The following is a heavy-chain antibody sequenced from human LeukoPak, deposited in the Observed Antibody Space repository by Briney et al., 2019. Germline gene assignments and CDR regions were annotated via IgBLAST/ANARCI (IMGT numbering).Heavy chain of an antibody. D-gene: IGHD5-18*01. V-gene: IGHV3-49*04. CDR3: TRGPIQLWLYHGMDV. CDR1: GFTFGDHA. J-gene: IGHJ6*02. Sequence: GSLRLSCTVSGFTFGDHAMGWVRQAPGQGLEWVGFIRSKNYGGTTEYAASVKGRFIISRDDSTSIAYLQMNSLKPEDTAVYYCTRGPIQLWLYHGMDVWGQGTTVTVSS. CDR2: IRSKNYGGTT.